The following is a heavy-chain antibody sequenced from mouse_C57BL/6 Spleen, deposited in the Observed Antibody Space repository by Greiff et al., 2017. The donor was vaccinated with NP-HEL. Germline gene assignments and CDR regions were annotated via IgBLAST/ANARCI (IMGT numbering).Heavy chain of an antibody. CDR3: AGGFAY. J-gene: IGHJ3*01. Sequence: EVQLQESGPGMVKPSQSLSLTCTVTGYSITSGYDWHLIRHFPGNKLEWMGYISYSGSTKYNPSLNSRISITPDTSKNHCFLKLNSVTTEDTATYYWAGGFAYWGQGTLVTVSA. CDR2: ISYSGST. V-gene: IGHV3-1*01. CDR1: GYSITSGYD.